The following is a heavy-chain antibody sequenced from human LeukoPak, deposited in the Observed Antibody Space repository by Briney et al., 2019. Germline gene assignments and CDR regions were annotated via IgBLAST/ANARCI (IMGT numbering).Heavy chain of an antibody. J-gene: IGHJ5*02. V-gene: IGHV3-21*04. CDR2: ISSSSSYI. Sequence: GGSLRLSCAASGFTFSSYSMNWVRQAPGKGLEWVSSISSSSSYIYYADSVKGRFTISRDNAKNSLYLQMNSLRAEDTAVYYCAREVAAAGSGPDNNWFDPWGQGTLVTVSS. D-gene: IGHD6-13*01. CDR3: AREVAAAGSGPDNNWFDP. CDR1: GFTFSSYS.